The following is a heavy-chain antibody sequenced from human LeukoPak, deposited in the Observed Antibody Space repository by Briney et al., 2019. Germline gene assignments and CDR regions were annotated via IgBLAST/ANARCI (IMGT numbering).Heavy chain of an antibody. CDR1: GFTFDDYG. V-gene: IGHV3-20*04. CDR2: INWNGGST. J-gene: IGHJ6*03. Sequence: GGSLRLSCAASGFTFDDYGMSWVRQAPGKGLEWVSGINWNGGSTGYADSVKGRFTISRDNAKNSLYLQMNRLRAEDTALYYCVRERFGELLYYYDYYMDVWGKGTTVTVSS. D-gene: IGHD3-10*01. CDR3: VRERFGELLYYYDYYMDV.